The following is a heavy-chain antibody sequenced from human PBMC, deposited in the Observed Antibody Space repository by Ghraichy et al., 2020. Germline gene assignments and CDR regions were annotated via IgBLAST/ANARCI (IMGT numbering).Heavy chain of an antibody. V-gene: IGHV4-31*02. CDR2: IYYSGST. J-gene: IGHJ6*02. Sequence: SQTLSLTCTVSGGSISSGGYYWSWIRQHPGKGLEWIGYIYYSGSTYYNPSLKSRVTISVDTSKNQFSLKLSSVTAADTAVYYCARGPVPATDYYYYGMDVWGQGTTVTVSS. CDR1: GGSISSGGYY. D-gene: IGHD2-2*01. CDR3: ARGPVPATDYYYYGMDV.